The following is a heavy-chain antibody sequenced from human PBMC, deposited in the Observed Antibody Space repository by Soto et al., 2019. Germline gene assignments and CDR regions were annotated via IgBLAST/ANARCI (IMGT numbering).Heavy chain of an antibody. V-gene: IGHV4-59*01. CDR3: ARGGDFWSGYYTSYYYYMDV. CDR2: IYYSGST. D-gene: IGHD3-3*01. J-gene: IGHJ6*03. Sequence: PSETLSLTCTVCGGSISSYYWSWIRQPPGKGLEWIGYIYYSGSTNYNPSLKSRVTISVDTSKNQFSLKLSSVTAADTAVYYCARGGDFWSGYYTSYYYYMDVWGKGTTVTVSS. CDR1: GGSISSYY.